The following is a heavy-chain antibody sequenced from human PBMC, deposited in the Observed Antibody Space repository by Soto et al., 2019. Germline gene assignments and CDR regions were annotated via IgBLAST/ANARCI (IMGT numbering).Heavy chain of an antibody. CDR2: ISSSSSTI. D-gene: IGHD2-8*01. CDR3: ARGLNDSVLMVYAIRLGWFDP. Sequence: EVQLVESGGGLVQPGGSLRLSCAASGFTFSSYSMNWVRQAPGKGLEWVSYISSSSSTIYYADSVKGRFTISRDNAKNSLYLQINSLRAEDTAVYYCARGLNDSVLMVYAIRLGWFDPWGQGTLVTVSS. CDR1: GFTFSSYS. J-gene: IGHJ5*02. V-gene: IGHV3-48*01.